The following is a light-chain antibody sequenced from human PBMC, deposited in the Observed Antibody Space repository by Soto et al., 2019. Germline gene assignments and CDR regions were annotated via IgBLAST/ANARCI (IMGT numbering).Light chain of an antibody. J-gene: IGKJ1*01. CDR1: QRISSW. CDR2: KAS. CDR3: QQYQSYPWT. V-gene: IGKV1-5*03. Sequence: DIQMTQSPSTLSASTGDRVTITCRASQRISSWLAWYQQKPGKAPKLLIYKASSLESGVPSRFSGSGSGTEFTLTISSLQPDDFATYYCQQYQSYPWTFGQGTKVEIK.